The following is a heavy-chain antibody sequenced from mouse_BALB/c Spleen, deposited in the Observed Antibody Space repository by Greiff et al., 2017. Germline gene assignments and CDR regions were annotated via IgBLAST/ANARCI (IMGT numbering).Heavy chain of an antibody. CDR1: GFTFNTYA. V-gene: IGHV10-3*03. CDR3: VREDYYGSSFAY. J-gene: IGHJ3*01. D-gene: IGHD1-1*01. CDR2: IRSKSNNYAT. Sequence: EVHLVESGGGLVQPKGSLKLSCAASGFTFNTYAMHWVCQAPGKGLEWVARIRSKSNNYATYYADSVKDRFTISRDDSQSMLYLQMNNLKTEDTAMYYCVREDYYGSSFAYWGQGTLVTVSA.